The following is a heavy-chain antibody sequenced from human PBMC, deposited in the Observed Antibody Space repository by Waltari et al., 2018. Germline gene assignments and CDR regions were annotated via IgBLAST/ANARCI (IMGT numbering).Heavy chain of an antibody. CDR1: GGSFSGYY. CDR3: ARDLLYYYDSSGYYYGGYGMDV. CDR2: INHSGSP. Sequence: QVQLQQWGAGLLKPSETLSLTCAVYGGSFSGYYWSWIRQPPGKGLEWIGEINHSGSPNSNPSLKSRVTISVDTSKKQFSLKLSSVTAADTAVYYCARDLLYYYDSSGYYYGGYGMDVWGQGTTVTVSS. D-gene: IGHD3-22*01. J-gene: IGHJ6*02. V-gene: IGHV4-34*01.